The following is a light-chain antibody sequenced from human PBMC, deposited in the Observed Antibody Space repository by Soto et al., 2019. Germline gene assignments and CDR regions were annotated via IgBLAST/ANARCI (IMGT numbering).Light chain of an antibody. CDR3: SSYTSSSTLEV. J-gene: IGLJ1*01. V-gene: IGLV2-14*01. Sequence: QSALTQPVSVSGSPGQSITISCTGTSSDVGGYNYVSWYQQHPGKVPKLMIYEVSNRPSGVSNRFSGSKSGNAASLTISGLQAEDEADYYCSSYTSSSTLEVFGTGTKVTVL. CDR2: EVS. CDR1: SSDVGGYNY.